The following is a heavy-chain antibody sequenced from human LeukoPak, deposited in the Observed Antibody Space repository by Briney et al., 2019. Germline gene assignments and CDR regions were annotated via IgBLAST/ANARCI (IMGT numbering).Heavy chain of an antibody. CDR1: GDSVSRSSAA. CDR3: ARDKWLDTFFDY. Sequence: SQTLSLTCDVSGDSVSRSSAAWTWIRQSPSRGLEWLGRTYYRSKWYYDYAESVQGRITINPDTSKNQVSLQLKSVTTEDTAVYYCARDKWLDTFFDYWGQGILVIVSS. J-gene: IGHJ4*02. CDR2: TYYRSKWYY. D-gene: IGHD6-19*01. V-gene: IGHV6-1*01.